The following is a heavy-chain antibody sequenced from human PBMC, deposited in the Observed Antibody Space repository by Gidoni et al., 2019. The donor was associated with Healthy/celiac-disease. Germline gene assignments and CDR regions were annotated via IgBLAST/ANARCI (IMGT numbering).Heavy chain of an antibody. Sequence: QVQLQQWGAGLVKPSETLSLPCAVYRGSCSGYYWSWLRQPPGKGLEWIGEINHSVSTNYNPYLKRRVTISVETSKNQFSLKLSSVPAADTAVYYCARGGGPRWSWNFQLSDYWGQGTLVTVSS. CDR2: INHSVST. CDR1: RGSCSGYY. CDR3: ARGGGPRWSWNFQLSDY. J-gene: IGHJ4*02. D-gene: IGHD1-7*01. V-gene: IGHV4-34*01.